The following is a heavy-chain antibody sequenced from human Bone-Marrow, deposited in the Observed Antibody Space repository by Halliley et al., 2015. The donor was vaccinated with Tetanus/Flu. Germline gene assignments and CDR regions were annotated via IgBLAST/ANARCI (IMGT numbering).Heavy chain of an antibody. D-gene: IGHD7-27*01. V-gene: IGHV4-59*01. J-gene: IGHJ5*02. CDR2: LYYTGST. CDR1: GGSISGNY. CDR3: ARGLGRRWFDP. Sequence: TLSLTCTVSGGSISGNYWNWIRQPPGKGLEWIGYLYYTGSTNYTHSLESRVTISADPSKNQFSLKMRSVTAADTAIYFCARGLGRRWFDPWGQGALASVSS.